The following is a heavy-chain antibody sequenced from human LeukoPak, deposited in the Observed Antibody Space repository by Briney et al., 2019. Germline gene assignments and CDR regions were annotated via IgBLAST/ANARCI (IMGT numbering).Heavy chain of an antibody. CDR3: ARLIDNWVYFDY. CDR1: GGSFSGYY. D-gene: IGHD1-20*01. V-gene: IGHV4-34*01. Sequence: SETLSLTCAVYGGSFSGYYWSWIRQPPGKGLEWIGEINHSGSTNYNPSLKSRVTISVDTSKNQFSLKLSSVTAADTAVYYCARLIDNWVYFDYWGQGTLVTVSS. J-gene: IGHJ4*02. CDR2: INHSGST.